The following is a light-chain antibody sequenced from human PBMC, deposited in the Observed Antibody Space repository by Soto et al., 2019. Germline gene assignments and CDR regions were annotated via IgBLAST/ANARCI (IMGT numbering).Light chain of an antibody. CDR1: SSDVGGYNY. CDR2: DVS. V-gene: IGLV2-14*01. J-gene: IGLJ1*01. CDR3: SSYTSGTTFV. Sequence: QSVLTQPASVSGSPGQSITISCTGTSSDVGGYNYVSWYQQEPGKAPKLMICDVSNRPSGVSNRFSGSKSGNTASLTISGLQAVDEADYYCSSYTSGTTFVFGTGTKVTVL.